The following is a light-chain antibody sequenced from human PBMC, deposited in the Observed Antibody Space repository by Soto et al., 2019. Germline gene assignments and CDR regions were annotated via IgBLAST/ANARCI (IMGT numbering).Light chain of an antibody. J-gene: IGKJ2*01. V-gene: IGKV4-1*01. CDR3: QQFYSCPNS. CDR2: LAS. CDR1: RTDFSSSTSKNY. Sequence: DIVMTQSPDSLAVFLGEGATISCKSSRTDFSSSTSKNYLAWYQHKRGQPPKLLISLASIRASGVPERFSGSGSATDFTLSISSLQAEDVAVYYCQQFYSCPNSFGQGTKLEIK.